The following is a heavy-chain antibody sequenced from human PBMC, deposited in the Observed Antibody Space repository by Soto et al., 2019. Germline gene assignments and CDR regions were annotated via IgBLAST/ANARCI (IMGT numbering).Heavy chain of an antibody. CDR3: ARGRVVPAAIRYYFDY. CDR2: INHSGST. CDR1: GGSFSGYD. Sequence: SETLALTCAVYGGSFSGYDWSGIRKPPGKGLEWIGEINHSGSTNYNPSLKSRVTISVDTSKNQFSLKLSSVTAADTAVYYCARGRVVPAAIRYYFDYWGQGTLVTVSS. J-gene: IGHJ4*02. V-gene: IGHV4-34*01. D-gene: IGHD2-2*02.